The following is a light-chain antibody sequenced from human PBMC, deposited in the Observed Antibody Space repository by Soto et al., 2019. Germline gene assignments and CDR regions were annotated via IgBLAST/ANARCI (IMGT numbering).Light chain of an antibody. J-gene: IGKJ5*01. CDR1: QTISTF. V-gene: IGKV1-39*01. Sequence: EIQMTQSPSSLAASVVDGVNVTCRSSQTISTFLHWFQQKPGKVPNLLIYDASSLQSGVPSRFSGSGSGTDFTLTINSLQPEDFATYYCQKAYSFPINCGQGTQLEIK. CDR2: DAS. CDR3: QKAYSFPIN.